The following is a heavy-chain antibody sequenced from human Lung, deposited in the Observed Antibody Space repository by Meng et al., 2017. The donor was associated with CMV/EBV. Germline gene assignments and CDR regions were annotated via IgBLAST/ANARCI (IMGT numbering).Heavy chain of an antibody. CDR3: ARDDYGSGSYYNGAWFDP. D-gene: IGHD3-10*01. CDR2: ISSSSYI. V-gene: IGHV3-21*01. CDR1: GFTFSSYS. J-gene: IGHJ5*02. Sequence: GESLKISCAASGFTFSSYSTNWVRQAPGKGLEWVSSISSSSYIYYADSVKGRFTISRDNAKNSLYLQMNSLRAEDTAVYYCARDDYGSGSYYNGAWFDPWGQGTXVTVSS.